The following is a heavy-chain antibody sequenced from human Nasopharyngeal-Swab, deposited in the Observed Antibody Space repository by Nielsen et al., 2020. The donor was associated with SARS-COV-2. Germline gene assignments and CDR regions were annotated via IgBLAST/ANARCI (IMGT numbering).Heavy chain of an antibody. D-gene: IGHD6-19*01. V-gene: IGHV2-26*01. Sequence: SGPTLVKSTETLTLTCTVSGFSLSNARMGVSWIRQPPGKALEWLAHIFSNDEKSYSTSLKSRLTISKDTSKSQVVLTMTNMDPVDTATYYCARILAVAGTPDYWGQGTLVTVSS. CDR2: IFSNDEK. CDR3: ARILAVAGTPDY. J-gene: IGHJ4*02. CDR1: GFSLSNARMG.